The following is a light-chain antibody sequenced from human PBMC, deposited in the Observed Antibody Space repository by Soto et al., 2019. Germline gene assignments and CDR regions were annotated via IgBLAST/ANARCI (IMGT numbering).Light chain of an antibody. Sequence: QSVLTQPPSVSGTPGQRVTISCSGGISNIGTNYVHWFQQLPGTAPKVLSNRDNQRPSGVPDRFSGSKSGTSASLAISGLRSEDEAEYYCAPWDDPVRTHVFGTGTKLTVL. V-gene: IGLV1-47*01. J-gene: IGLJ1*01. CDR1: ISNIGTNY. CDR3: APWDDPVRTHV. CDR2: RDN.